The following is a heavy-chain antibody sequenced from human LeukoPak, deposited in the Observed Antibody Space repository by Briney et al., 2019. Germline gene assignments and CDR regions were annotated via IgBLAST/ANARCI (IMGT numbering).Heavy chain of an antibody. D-gene: IGHD6-13*01. V-gene: IGHV6-1*01. Sequence: QTLSLTCAISGDSVSSNSAAWNWIRHSPSRGLEWLGRTCYRSKWYNDYAVSVKSRITINPDTSKNQFSLQLNSVTPEDTAVYYCARGMGGAAASVMRGWYFDYWGQGTLVTVSS. J-gene: IGHJ4*02. CDR2: TCYRSKWYN. CDR3: ARGMGGAAASVMRGWYFDY. CDR1: GDSVSSNSAA.